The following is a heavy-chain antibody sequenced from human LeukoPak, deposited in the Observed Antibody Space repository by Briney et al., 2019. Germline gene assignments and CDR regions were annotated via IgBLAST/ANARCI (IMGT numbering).Heavy chain of an antibody. CDR2: IKQDGSEK. CDR3: ARSRVIAPAYYFDY. Sequence: GGSLGLSCAASGFTFSSYWMSWVRQAPGKGLEWVANIKQDGSEKYYVDSVKGRFTISRDNAKNSLYLQMNSLRAEDTAVYYCARSRVIAPAYYFDYWGQGTLVTVSS. V-gene: IGHV3-7*01. CDR1: GFTFSSYW. J-gene: IGHJ4*02. D-gene: IGHD6-25*01.